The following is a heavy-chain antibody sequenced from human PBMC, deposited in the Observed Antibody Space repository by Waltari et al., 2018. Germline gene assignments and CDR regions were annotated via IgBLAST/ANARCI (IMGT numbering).Heavy chain of an antibody. J-gene: IGHJ4*02. D-gene: IGHD6-19*01. CDR2: INPNSGGT. Sequence: QVQLVQAGAEVKKPGASVKVSCNASGSTFTGYYMHWVRPAPGQGLEWMGRINPNSGGTNYAQKFQGRVTMTRDTSISTAYMELSRLRSDDTAVYYCAREVRYSSGWYFDYWGQGTLVTVSS. CDR3: AREVRYSSGWYFDY. CDR1: GSTFTGYY. V-gene: IGHV1-2*06.